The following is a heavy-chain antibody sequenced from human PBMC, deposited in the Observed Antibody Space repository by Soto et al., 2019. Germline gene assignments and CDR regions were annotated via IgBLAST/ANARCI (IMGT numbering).Heavy chain of an antibody. V-gene: IGHV1-2*02. CDR3: ARAFARDGSSWYRGGYDY. CDR1: GYTFTDYY. D-gene: IGHD6-13*01. CDR2: INPDTGGT. Sequence: QVHLVQSGAEVQKSGASVRVSCKASGYTFTDYYIHWVRQAPGQGLEWMGWINPDTGGTDYKQKFTAVVAKTRDTSITAAYLELSRRKSDDTAVYYCARAFARDGSSWYRGGYDYWGQGTLVTVSS. J-gene: IGHJ4*02.